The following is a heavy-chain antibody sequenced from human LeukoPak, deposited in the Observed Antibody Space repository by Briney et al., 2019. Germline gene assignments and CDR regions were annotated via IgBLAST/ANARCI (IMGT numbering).Heavy chain of an antibody. D-gene: IGHD2-8*01. CDR2: ISASSSYI. Sequence: GGSLRLSCAASGFTFSSYSMNWVRQAPGKGLEWVSSISASSSYIYYAHSVKGRFTISRDNAKNSLYLQMNSLRAEDTAMYYCAKDRSAPHMLWNAFDIWGQGTMVTVSS. V-gene: IGHV3-21*01. CDR3: AKDRSAPHMLWNAFDI. CDR1: GFTFSSYS. J-gene: IGHJ3*02.